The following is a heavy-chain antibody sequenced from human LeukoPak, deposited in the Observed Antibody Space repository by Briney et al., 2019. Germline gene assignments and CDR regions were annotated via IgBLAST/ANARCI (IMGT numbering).Heavy chain of an antibody. CDR2: INHSGST. CDR3: ARRSPQRPYNWFDP. J-gene: IGHJ5*02. Sequence: PSETLSLTCAVYGGSFSGYYWSWLRQPPGKGLEWIGEINHSGSTNYNPSLKSRVTISVDTSKNQFSLKLSSVTAADTAVYYCARRSPQRPYNWFDPWGQGTLVTVSS. CDR1: GGSFSGYY. D-gene: IGHD6-25*01. V-gene: IGHV4-34*01.